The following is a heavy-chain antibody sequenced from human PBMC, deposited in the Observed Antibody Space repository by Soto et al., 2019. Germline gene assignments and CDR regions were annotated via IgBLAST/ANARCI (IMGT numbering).Heavy chain of an antibody. D-gene: IGHD1-26*01. V-gene: IGHV4-59*08. Sequence: QVQLQESGPGLVKPSETLSLTCTVSGGSISSYYWSWIRQPPGKGLEWIGYIYYSGSTNYNPSLKSRVTISVDTSKNQFSLKPSSVTAADTAVYYCARPSYSGSLYPFDYWGQGTLVTVSS. CDR3: ARPSYSGSLYPFDY. CDR2: IYYSGST. J-gene: IGHJ4*02. CDR1: GGSISSYY.